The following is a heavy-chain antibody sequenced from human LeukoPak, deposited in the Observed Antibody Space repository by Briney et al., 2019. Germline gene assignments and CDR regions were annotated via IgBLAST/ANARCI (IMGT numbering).Heavy chain of an antibody. J-gene: IGHJ5*02. CDR2: INPNSGGT. CDR3: AKGVEYCSSTSCYEVDP. Sequence: ALVKVSCKASGYTFTGYYMHWVRQAPGQGLEWMGWINPNSGGTNYAQKFQGRVTMTRDTSISTAYMELSRLRSDDTAVYYCAKGVEYCSSTSCYEVDPWGQGTLVTVSS. D-gene: IGHD2-2*01. V-gene: IGHV1-2*02. CDR1: GYTFTGYY.